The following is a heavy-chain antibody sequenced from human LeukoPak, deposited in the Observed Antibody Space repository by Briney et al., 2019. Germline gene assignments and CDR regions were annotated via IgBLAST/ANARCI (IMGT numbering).Heavy chain of an antibody. Sequence: GGSLRLSCAAAGFTFSNFWMSWVRQAPGKGLEWVSAISGSAGRAYYADSVKGRFTISRDNSKNTLYLQMNSLRAEDTAVYYCAKEYSGTFSPFPSYFDCWGQGTLVTVSS. D-gene: IGHD1-26*01. CDR1: GFTFSNFW. CDR3: AKEYSGTFSPFPSYFDC. V-gene: IGHV3-23*01. CDR2: ISGSAGRA. J-gene: IGHJ4*02.